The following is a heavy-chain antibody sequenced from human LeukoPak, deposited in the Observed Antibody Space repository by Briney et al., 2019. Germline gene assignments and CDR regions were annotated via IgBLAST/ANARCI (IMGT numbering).Heavy chain of an antibody. V-gene: IGHV4-59*01. D-gene: IGHD3-22*01. J-gene: IGHJ4*02. Sequence: PSETLSLTCTVSGGSISSYYWSWLRQPPGKGLEWIGYIYYGGSTNYNPSLKSRVTISVDTSKNQFSLKLSSVTAADTAVYYCARAMRFTMIVFDYWGQGTLVTVSS. CDR1: GGSISSYY. CDR3: ARAMRFTMIVFDY. CDR2: IYYGGST.